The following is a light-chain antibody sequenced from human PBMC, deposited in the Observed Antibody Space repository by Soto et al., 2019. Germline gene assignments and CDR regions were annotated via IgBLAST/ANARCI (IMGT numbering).Light chain of an antibody. CDR3: QQYGNSPFT. V-gene: IGKV3-20*01. Sequence: EIVLTQSPGTLSLSPGERATLSCRASQSVSSSYLAWYQQKTGQAPRLLIYDASSRATGIPDRFSGSGSGTDFTLTISRLEPEDSALYYCQQYGNSPFTFGPGTKVDIK. CDR1: QSVSSSY. CDR2: DAS. J-gene: IGKJ3*01.